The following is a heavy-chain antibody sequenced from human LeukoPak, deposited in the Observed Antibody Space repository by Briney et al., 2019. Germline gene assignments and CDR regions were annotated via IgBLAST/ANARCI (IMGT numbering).Heavy chain of an antibody. CDR1: GGSISSYY. J-gene: IGHJ5*02. CDR2: IYYSGST. CDR3: ARKIAAAAWFPP. Sequence: SETLSLTCTVSGGSISSYYWSWIRQPPGKGLEWIGYIYYSGSTNYNPSLKSRVTISVDTSKNQFSLKLSSVTAADTAVYYCARKIAAAAWFPPGGEEPLVTVSS. V-gene: IGHV4-59*08. D-gene: IGHD6-13*01.